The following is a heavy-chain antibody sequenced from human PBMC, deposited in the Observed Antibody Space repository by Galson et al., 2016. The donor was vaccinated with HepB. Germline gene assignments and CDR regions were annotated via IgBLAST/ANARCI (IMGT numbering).Heavy chain of an antibody. D-gene: IGHD1-26*01. V-gene: IGHV3-21*01. CDR3: ATYTKPLLRKLADLFDN. J-gene: IGHJ4*02. Sequence: SLRLSCAASGSKFNIYGMSWVRQAPGKGLEWVASIGSNSDYEQYADSVRGRFTVSRDNARNSLFLQMNNLRLDDTAIYYCATYTKPLLRKLADLFDNWGQGSLVSVSS. CDR2: IGSNSDYE. CDR1: GSKFNIYG.